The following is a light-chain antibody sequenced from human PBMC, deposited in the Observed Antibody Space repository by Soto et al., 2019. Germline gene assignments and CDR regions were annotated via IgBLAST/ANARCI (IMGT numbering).Light chain of an antibody. V-gene: IGKV3-15*01. Sequence: DIVMTQSPATLSVSPGERATISCSARHSFSSRLAWYQQKPGQAPRLLIYGASTRATGLPARFSGSGSGTEFTLTISSLQSEDFAVYYCQHYTNWPLTFGEGTKVEIK. CDR3: QHYTNWPLT. CDR1: HSFSSR. CDR2: GAS. J-gene: IGKJ4*01.